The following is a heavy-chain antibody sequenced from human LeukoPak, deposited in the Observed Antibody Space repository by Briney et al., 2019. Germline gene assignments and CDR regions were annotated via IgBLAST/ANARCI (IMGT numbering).Heavy chain of an antibody. CDR2: ISSSGSTI. J-gene: IGHJ4*02. V-gene: IGHV3-48*03. CDR1: GFTFSSYE. Sequence: PGGSLRLSCAASGFTFSSYEMNWVRQAPGKGLEWVSYISSSGSTIYYADSVKGRFTISRDNAKNSLYLQMNSLRAEDTAVYYCARDFQRIAVAGAAYWGQGTLVTVSS. CDR3: ARDFQRIAVAGAAY. D-gene: IGHD6-19*01.